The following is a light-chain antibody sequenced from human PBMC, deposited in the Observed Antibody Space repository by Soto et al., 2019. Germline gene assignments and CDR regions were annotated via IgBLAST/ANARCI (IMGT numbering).Light chain of an antibody. CDR3: SSYAGNNNLV. CDR2: EVS. J-gene: IGLJ3*02. CDR1: RSDVGGYNY. Sequence: QSVLTQPPSASGSPGQSVTISCTGTRSDVGGYNYVSWYQEHPGKAPKLMIFEVSKRPSGVPDRFSGSKSGNTASLTVSGLQPEDEADYYCSSYAGNNNLVFGGGTQLTVL. V-gene: IGLV2-8*01.